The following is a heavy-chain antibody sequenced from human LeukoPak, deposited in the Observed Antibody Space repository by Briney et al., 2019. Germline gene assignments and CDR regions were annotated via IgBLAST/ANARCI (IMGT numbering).Heavy chain of an antibody. CDR1: GGSISSYY. CDR2: IYYSGST. CDR3: ASSTLRSYSTFDY. J-gene: IGHJ4*02. Sequence: PSETLSLTCTVSGGSISSYYWSWIRQPPGKGLEWIGYIYYSGSTNYNPSLKSRVTISVDTSKNQFSLKLSSVTAADTAVYYCASSTLRSYSTFDYWGQGTLVTVSS. V-gene: IGHV4-59*08. D-gene: IGHD4-11*01.